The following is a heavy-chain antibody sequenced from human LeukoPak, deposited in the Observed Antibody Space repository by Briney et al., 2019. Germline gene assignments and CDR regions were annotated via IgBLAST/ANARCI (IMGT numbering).Heavy chain of an antibody. D-gene: IGHD4-17*01. CDR2: IYYSGST. CDR1: GGSITSYF. CDR3: ASDYGDYDGYFDH. V-gene: IGHV4-59*01. Sequence: SVTLSLTCTVSGGSITSYFWSWIRQPPGKGLEWIGYIYYSGSTNYNPSLKSRVTISIDTSKNQFSLKLTSVTAADTAVYYCASDYGDYDGYFDHWGQGTLVTVSS. J-gene: IGHJ4*02.